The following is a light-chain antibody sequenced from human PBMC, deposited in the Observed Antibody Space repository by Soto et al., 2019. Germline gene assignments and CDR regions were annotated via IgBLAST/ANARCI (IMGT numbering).Light chain of an antibody. Sequence: DIQMTQSPASLSASVADRVTITCQASHDISNYLNWYQQKPGKAPKLLIYGAFKLETGVPSRFSGSGSGTDFTFTISSLQPEDIATYYCQHFDDLSVTFGGGTKVEI. CDR2: GAF. CDR1: HDISNY. J-gene: IGKJ4*01. CDR3: QHFDDLSVT. V-gene: IGKV1-33*01.